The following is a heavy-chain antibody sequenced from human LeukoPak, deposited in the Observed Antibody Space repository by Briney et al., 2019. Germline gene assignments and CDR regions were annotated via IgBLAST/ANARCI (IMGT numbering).Heavy chain of an antibody. Sequence: ASVKVSCKASGYTFTSYDINWVRQATGQGLEWTGWMNPNSGNTGYAQKFQGRVTMTRNTSISTAYMELSRLRSDDTAVYYCARDHLLLPAAIADGWFDPWGQGTLVTVSS. CDR2: MNPNSGNT. V-gene: IGHV1-8*01. CDR3: ARDHLLLPAAIADGWFDP. D-gene: IGHD2-2*01. J-gene: IGHJ5*02. CDR1: GYTFTSYD.